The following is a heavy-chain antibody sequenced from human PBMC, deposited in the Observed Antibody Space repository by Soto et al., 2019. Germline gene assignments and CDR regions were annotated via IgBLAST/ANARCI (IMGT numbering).Heavy chain of an antibody. CDR1: GFTFTSSA. CDR2: IVVGSGNT. J-gene: IGHJ6*02. CDR3: AAGDSLSRSWYIDYYYYYGMDV. D-gene: IGHD6-13*01. V-gene: IGHV1-58*01. Sequence: SVKVSCKASGFTFTSSAVQWVRQARGQRLEWIGWIVVGSGNTNYAQKFQERVTITRDMSTSTAYMELSSLRSEDTAVYYCAAGDSLSRSWYIDYYYYYGMDVWGQGTTVTVSS.